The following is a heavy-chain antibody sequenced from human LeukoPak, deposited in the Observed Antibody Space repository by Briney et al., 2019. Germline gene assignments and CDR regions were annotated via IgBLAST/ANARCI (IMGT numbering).Heavy chain of an antibody. CDR3: AREGEIPNSYYYMDV. CDR1: GVSISRFY. D-gene: IGHD2-2*02. Sequence: SETLSLTCSVSGVSISRFYWSWVRQPAGQGLEWIGRSYIGGSTDYNPSLKSRVTMSIDMSKNQLSVKMRSVTAADTAVYYCAREGEIPNSYYYMDVWGKGATVTVSS. J-gene: IGHJ6*03. CDR2: SYIGGST. V-gene: IGHV4-4*07.